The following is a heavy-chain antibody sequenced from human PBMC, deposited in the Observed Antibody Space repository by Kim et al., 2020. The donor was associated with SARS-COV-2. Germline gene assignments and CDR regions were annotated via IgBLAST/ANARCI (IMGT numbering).Heavy chain of an antibody. CDR1: GFTFSSYA. CDR3: ARDSSGGNWYFDL. D-gene: IGHD3-22*01. V-gene: IGHV3-30-3*01. Sequence: GGSLRLSCAASGFTFSSYAMHWVRQAPGKGLEWVAVISYDGSNKYYADSVKGRFTISRDNSKNTLYLQMNSLRAEDTAVYYCARDSSGGNWYFDLWGRGTLVTVSS. J-gene: IGHJ2*01. CDR2: ISYDGSNK.